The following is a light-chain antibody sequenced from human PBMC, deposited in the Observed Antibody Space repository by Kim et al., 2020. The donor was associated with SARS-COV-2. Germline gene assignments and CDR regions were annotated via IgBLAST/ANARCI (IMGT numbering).Light chain of an antibody. CDR3: SSFTSSSTWV. CDR1: SSDVGAYNF. Sequence: GQSITIYCTGTSSDVGAYNFVSWYQQHPGRAPKLMIYDVSERPSGISNRFSGSKSGNTASLTISGLQAEDEADYHCSSFTSSSTWVFGGGTQLTVL. J-gene: IGLJ3*02. V-gene: IGLV2-14*04. CDR2: DVS.